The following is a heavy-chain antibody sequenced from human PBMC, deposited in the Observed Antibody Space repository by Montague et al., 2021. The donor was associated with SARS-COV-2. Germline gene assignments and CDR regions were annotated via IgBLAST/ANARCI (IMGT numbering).Heavy chain of an antibody. CDR1: DGSISSSNYY. CDR2: MYYSWST. J-gene: IGHJ6*02. V-gene: IGHV4-39*07. CDR3: ARDDIVLQGVTKGMDV. D-gene: IGHD3-10*01. Sequence: SETLSLTCTVSDGSISSSNYYWGWIRQPPGKGLEWIGNMYYSWSTYYNPSLKSRVTISIDTSKNQFSLKLSSVTAADAAVYYCARDDIVLQGVTKGMDVWGQGTTVTVSS.